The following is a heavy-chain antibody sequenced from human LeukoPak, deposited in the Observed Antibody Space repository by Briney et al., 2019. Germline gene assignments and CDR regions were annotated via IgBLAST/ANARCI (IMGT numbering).Heavy chain of an antibody. CDR1: GGSISYYY. Sequence: SETPSLTCTVSGGSISYYYWSWIRQPPGKGLEWIGYIYYSGSTNYNPSLKSRVTISEDTSKNQFSLKLSAVTAADTAVYYCARETPYYDSSGYHRDAFDIWGPGTMVTVSS. J-gene: IGHJ3*02. CDR3: ARETPYYDSSGYHRDAFDI. V-gene: IGHV4-59*01. CDR2: IYYSGST. D-gene: IGHD3-22*01.